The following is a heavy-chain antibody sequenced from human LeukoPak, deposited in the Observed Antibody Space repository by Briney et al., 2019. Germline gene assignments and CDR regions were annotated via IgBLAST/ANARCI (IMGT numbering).Heavy chain of an antibody. CDR1: GGTFSSYA. V-gene: IGHV1-69*04. J-gene: IGHJ3*02. CDR2: IIPILGIA. CDR3: ARVRQWLVWDAFDI. Sequence: SVKVSCKASGGTFSSYAISWVRQAPGQGLEWMGRIIPILGIANYAQKFQGRVTITADKSTSTAYMELSSLRSEDTAVYYCARVRQWLVWDAFDIWGQGTMVTVSS. D-gene: IGHD6-19*01.